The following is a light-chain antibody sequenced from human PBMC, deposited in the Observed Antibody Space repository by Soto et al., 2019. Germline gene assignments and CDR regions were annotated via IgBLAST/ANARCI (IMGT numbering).Light chain of an antibody. J-gene: IGKJ3*01. CDR2: GAS. CDR3: QSFGDSPFT. CDR1: VSISSHY. V-gene: IGKV3-20*01. Sequence: EVVLMQPPDTLSLSPGERATLSCSASVSISSHYIAWYQHNPGQAPRLLIFGASTRATGIPDRFSGSWSGTDFTLTISRLEPEDFAMYYCQSFGDSPFTFGPGTKVDIK.